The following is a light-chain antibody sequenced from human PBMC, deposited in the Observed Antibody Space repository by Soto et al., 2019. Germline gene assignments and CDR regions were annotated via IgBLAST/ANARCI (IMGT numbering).Light chain of an antibody. V-gene: IGKV3-11*01. Sequence: EIVLTQSLATLSLSPGERATLSCRASQSVSSYLAWYQQKPGQAPRLLIYDASNRATGIPARFSGSGSGTDFTLTISSLEPEDFAVYYCQQRAGFGQGTKVEIK. CDR2: DAS. CDR1: QSVSSY. CDR3: QQRAG. J-gene: IGKJ1*01.